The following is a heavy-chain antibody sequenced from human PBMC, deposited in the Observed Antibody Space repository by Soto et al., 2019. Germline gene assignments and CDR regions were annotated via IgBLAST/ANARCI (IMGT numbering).Heavy chain of an antibody. V-gene: IGHV2-5*01. D-gene: IGHD3-10*01. CDR3: SHRRVQSGMGFDP. CDR1: GFSLTTGGLG. CDR2: IYWNTER. J-gene: IGHJ5*02. Sequence: QITLKESGPTLVKPTQTLTLTCTFSGFSLTTGGLGVAWLRQPPGMALEWLADIYWNTERHYSPSLRDRATIARDNSKNPAVLTVTNVIPVDTGAYYGSHRRVQSGMGFDPWGQGILVSVSP.